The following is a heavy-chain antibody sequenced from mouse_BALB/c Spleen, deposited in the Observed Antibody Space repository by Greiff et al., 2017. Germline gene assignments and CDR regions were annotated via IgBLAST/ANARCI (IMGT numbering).Heavy chain of an antibody. Sequence: EVKLMESGGGLVQPGGSLNLSCAASGFDFSRYWMSWARQAPGKGQEWIGEINPGSSTINYTPSLKDKFIISRDNAKNTLYLQMSKVRSEGTALYYCARYDGYAMDYWGQGTSVTVSS. CDR1: GFDFSRYW. D-gene: IGHD2-14*01. J-gene: IGHJ4*01. V-gene: IGHV4-2*02. CDR3: ARYDGYAMDY. CDR2: INPGSSTI.